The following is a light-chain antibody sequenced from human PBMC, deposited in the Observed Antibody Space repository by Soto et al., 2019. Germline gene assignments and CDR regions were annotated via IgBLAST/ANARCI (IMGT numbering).Light chain of an antibody. V-gene: IGLV1-40*01. CDR1: SSNIGAGYD. J-gene: IGLJ1*01. CDR3: PSYDSSLSGYV. CDR2: GNS. Sequence: QLVLTQPPSVSGAPGQRVTISCTGSSSNIGAGYDVHWYQQLPGTAPKLLIYGNSNRPSGGPDRFFGSKSGTSASLAITGLQAEDEADYCCPSYDSSLSGYVFGTGTKLTVL.